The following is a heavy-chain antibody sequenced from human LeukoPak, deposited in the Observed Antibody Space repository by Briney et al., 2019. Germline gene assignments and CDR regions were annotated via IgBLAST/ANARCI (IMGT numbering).Heavy chain of an antibody. Sequence: LAGGSLRLSCIASEFTVSRNYMLWVRQAPGKGLEWVSLIFSNGDTHYADSVKGRFTISRDTSKNTVSLQMNSLRVEDTAMYYCTRDQMNYWGQGTLVTVSS. J-gene: IGHJ4*02. CDR2: IFSNGDT. V-gene: IGHV3-53*01. D-gene: IGHD5-24*01. CDR3: TRDQMNY. CDR1: EFTVSRNY.